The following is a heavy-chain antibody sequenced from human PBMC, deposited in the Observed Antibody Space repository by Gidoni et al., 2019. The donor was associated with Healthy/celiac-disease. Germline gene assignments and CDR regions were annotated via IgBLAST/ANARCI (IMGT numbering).Heavy chain of an antibody. V-gene: IGHV4-38-2*02. CDR3: ARDRVVVAAELDY. D-gene: IGHD2-15*01. CDR2: IYHSGST. J-gene: IGHJ4*02. Sequence: TCGFSSCWIRQPPGKGLEWIGSIYHSGSTYYNPSLKSRVTISVNTSKNQISLKLSSVTAADTAGYYCARDRVVVAAELDYWGQGTLVTVSS. CDR1: TCGFS.